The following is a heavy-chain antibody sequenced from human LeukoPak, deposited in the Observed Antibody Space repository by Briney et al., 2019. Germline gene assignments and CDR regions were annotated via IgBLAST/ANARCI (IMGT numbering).Heavy chain of an antibody. J-gene: IGHJ3*02. CDR2: FSGSGGST. CDR3: AKDLVDAARVGGAVDAFDI. CDR1: GFTFSSYA. Sequence: GGSLRLSCAASGFTFSSYAMSWVRQAPGKGVEWVSAFSGSGGSTYYADSVKARYTISRDNTNNTLYLQMNSLRGEDTAVYDCAKDLVDAARVGGAVDAFDIWGQGTMVTVSS. D-gene: IGHD3-16*01. V-gene: IGHV3-23*01.